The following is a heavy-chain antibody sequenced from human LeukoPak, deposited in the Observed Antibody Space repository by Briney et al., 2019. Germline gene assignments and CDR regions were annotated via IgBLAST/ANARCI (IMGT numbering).Heavy chain of an antibody. V-gene: IGHV3-30-3*01. J-gene: IGHJ4*02. CDR2: ISYDGSNK. CDR3: ARGQSGSGNYSPFDY. Sequence: GGSLRLSCAASGFTFSSYAMHWVRQAPGKGLEWVAVISYDGSNKYYADSVKGRFTISRDNSKNTLYLQMNSLRAEDTAVYYCARGQSGSGNYSPFDYWGQGTLVTVSS. CDR1: GFTFSSYA. D-gene: IGHD3-10*01.